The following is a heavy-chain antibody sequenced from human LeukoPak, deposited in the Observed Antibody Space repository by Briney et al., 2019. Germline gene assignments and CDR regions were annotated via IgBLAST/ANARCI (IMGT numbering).Heavy chain of an antibody. CDR1: GGTFSSYA. CDR2: IIPIFGTA. V-gene: IGHV1-69*05. Sequence: GASVKVSCKASGGTFSSYAIGWVRQAPGQGLEWMGRIIPIFGTANYAQKFQGRVTITTDESTSTAYMELSSLRSEDTAVYYCARDSYYDSSGPSFDYWGQGTLVTVSS. D-gene: IGHD3-22*01. J-gene: IGHJ4*02. CDR3: ARDSYYDSSGPSFDY.